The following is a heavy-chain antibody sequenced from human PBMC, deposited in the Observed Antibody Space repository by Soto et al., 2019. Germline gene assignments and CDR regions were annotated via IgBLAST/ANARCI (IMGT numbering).Heavy chain of an antibody. J-gene: IGHJ4*02. D-gene: IGHD4-4*01. CDR1: GFTFSSYA. Sequence: SGGSLRLSXAASGFTFSSYAMSWVRQAPGKGLEWVSAISGSGGSTYYADSVKGRFTISRDNSKNTLYLQMNSLRAEDTAVYYCAQDPGQRDHSNYAGDVDYWGQGTLVTVSS. CDR2: ISGSGGST. CDR3: AQDPGQRDHSNYAGDVDY. V-gene: IGHV3-23*01.